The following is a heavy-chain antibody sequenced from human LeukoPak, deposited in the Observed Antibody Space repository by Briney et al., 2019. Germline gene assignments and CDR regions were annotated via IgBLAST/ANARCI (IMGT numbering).Heavy chain of an antibody. CDR3: AREYYDFWSGDSNYFDY. D-gene: IGHD3-3*01. CDR1: GFTLNRYG. J-gene: IGHJ4*02. Sequence: GGSLRLSHAPSGFTLNRYGLLWVRQAPGKGGAWVEVIWYDGSNKYYADSVKGRFTISRDNSQNTLYLQMNSLRAQDTAVYYCAREYYDFWSGDSNYFDYWGQGTLVTVSS. V-gene: IGHV3-33*01. CDR2: IWYDGSNK.